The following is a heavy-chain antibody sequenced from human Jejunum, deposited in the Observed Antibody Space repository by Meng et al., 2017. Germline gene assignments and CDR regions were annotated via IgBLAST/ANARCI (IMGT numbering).Heavy chain of an antibody. D-gene: IGHD6-19*01. Sequence: QVKLVQSGAEVKKLGASVKVSFKPPGYTFLTNYVHWVGQAPGKGLEWMGILNPKCDSTKYAQKFQGRITMTRDTSTSTVYMKLSGLIYEDTAMYYCARDRVTVAGRGYYFDFWGQGTLVTVSS. CDR2: LNPKCDST. CDR1: GYTFLTNY. V-gene: IGHV1-46*01. J-gene: IGHJ4*02. CDR3: ARDRVTVAGRGYYFDF.